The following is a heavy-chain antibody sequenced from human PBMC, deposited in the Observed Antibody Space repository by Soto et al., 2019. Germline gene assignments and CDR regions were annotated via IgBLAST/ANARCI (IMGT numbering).Heavy chain of an antibody. V-gene: IGHV1-69*02. D-gene: IGHD6-6*01. CDR2: IIPILGIA. J-gene: IGHJ3*02. CDR3: ARTSSAVDAFDI. Sequence: SVKVSCKASGCTFSSYTISWVRQAPGQGLEWMGRIIPILGIANYAQKFQGRVTITADKSTSTAYMELSSLRSEDTAVYYCARTSSAVDAFDIWGQGTMVTVSS. CDR1: GCTFSSYT.